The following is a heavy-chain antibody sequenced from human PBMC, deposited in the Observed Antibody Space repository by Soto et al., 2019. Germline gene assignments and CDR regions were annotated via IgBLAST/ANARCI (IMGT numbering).Heavy chain of an antibody. V-gene: IGHV3-21*01. CDR2: ISSSRSYI. CDR1: GFTFSSYS. J-gene: IGHJ5*02. D-gene: IGHD3-10*01. Sequence: EVQLVESGGGLVKPGGSLRLSCAASGFTFSSYSMNWVLQAPGKGLEWVSSISSSRSYIYYADSVKGRFTISRDNAKNSLYLKMNSLRAEDTAVYYCARDLTDYYGSGSPIWFDPWGQGTLVTVSS. CDR3: ARDLTDYYGSGSPIWFDP.